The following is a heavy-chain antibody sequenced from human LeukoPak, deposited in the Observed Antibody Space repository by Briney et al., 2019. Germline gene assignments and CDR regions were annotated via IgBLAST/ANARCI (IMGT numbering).Heavy chain of an antibody. D-gene: IGHD2-8*01. CDR3: ARDRCTNGVCYDFDY. Sequence: QPGGSLRLSCAASGFTFSSYGMHWVRQAPGKGLEWVAVIWYDGSNEYYADSVKGRFTISRDNSKNTLYLQMNSLRAEDTAVYYCARDRCTNGVCYDFDYWGQGTLVTVSS. V-gene: IGHV3-33*01. CDR2: IWYDGSNE. CDR1: GFTFSSYG. J-gene: IGHJ4*02.